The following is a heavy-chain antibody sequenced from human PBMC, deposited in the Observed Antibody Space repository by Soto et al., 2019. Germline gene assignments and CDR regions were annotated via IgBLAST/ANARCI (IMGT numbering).Heavy chain of an antibody. CDR3: ARGDRKTTVPEFYYYYYMDV. CDR1: GYTFTSYD. CDR2: MNPNSGNT. Sequence: ASVKVSCKASGYTFTSYDINWVRQATGQGLEWMGWMNPNSGNTGYAQKFQGRVTMTRNTSISTAYMELSSLRSEDTAVYYCARGDRKTTVPEFYYYYYMDVWGKGTTVTVSS. V-gene: IGHV1-8*01. J-gene: IGHJ6*03. D-gene: IGHD4-17*01.